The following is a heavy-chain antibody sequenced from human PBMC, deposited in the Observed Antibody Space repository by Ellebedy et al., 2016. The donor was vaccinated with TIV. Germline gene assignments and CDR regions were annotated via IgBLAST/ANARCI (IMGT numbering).Heavy chain of an antibody. CDR3: ARQGYRGYSYGATYTPFDY. V-gene: IGHV4-39*01. J-gene: IGHJ4*02. CDR2: IYYSGRI. D-gene: IGHD5-18*01. CDR1: GGSISNRSYF. Sequence: MPSETLSLTCTVSGGSISNRSYFWGWIRQPPGKGLDWIGSIYYSGRIDYNPSLKSRVTISVDTSKNQFSLKLSSVTAADTAVYYCARQGYRGYSYGATYTPFDYWGQGTLVTVSS.